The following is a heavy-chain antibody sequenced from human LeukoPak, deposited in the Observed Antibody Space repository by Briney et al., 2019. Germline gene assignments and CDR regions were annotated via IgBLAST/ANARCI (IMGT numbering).Heavy chain of an antibody. Sequence: ASVKVSCKASGYTFTSYYMHWARQAPGQGLEWMGIINPSGGSTSYAQKFQGRVTMTRDTSTSTVYMELSSLRSEDTAVYYCARTLRWLQLGHAFDIWGQGTMVTVSS. CDR1: GYTFTSYY. D-gene: IGHD5-24*01. V-gene: IGHV1-46*01. CDR2: INPSGGST. J-gene: IGHJ3*02. CDR3: ARTLRWLQLGHAFDI.